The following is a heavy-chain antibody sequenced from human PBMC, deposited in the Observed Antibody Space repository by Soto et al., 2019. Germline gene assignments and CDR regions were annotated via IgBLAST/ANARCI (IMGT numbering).Heavy chain of an antibody. V-gene: IGHV3-73*01. J-gene: IGHJ4*02. CDR2: IRSKANNYAT. CDR3: TRLGTSGYEIDC. D-gene: IGHD5-12*01. CDR1: GFSFSGSA. Sequence: GGSLRLSCAASGFSFSGSAMHWVRQASGKGLEWIGRIRSKANNYATAYAASVKGRFTISRDDSKNTAYLQMNSLKTEDTAVYYCTRLGTSGYEIDCWGQGTLVTVSS.